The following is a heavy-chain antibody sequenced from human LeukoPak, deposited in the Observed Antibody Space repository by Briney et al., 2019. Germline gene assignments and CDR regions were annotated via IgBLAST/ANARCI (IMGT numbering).Heavy chain of an antibody. V-gene: IGHV3-21*01. CDR3: ARDRSSGWDDY. D-gene: IGHD6-19*01. J-gene: IGHJ4*02. CDR1: GFTFSDYN. Sequence: GGSLRLSCTTSGFTFSDYNMKWVRQPPGKGLEWVSSISTNAFYIYYSDSVKGRFTISRDNAKNSLYLQMNSLRAEDTAVYFCARDRSSGWDDYWGQGTLVTVSS. CDR2: ISTNAFYI.